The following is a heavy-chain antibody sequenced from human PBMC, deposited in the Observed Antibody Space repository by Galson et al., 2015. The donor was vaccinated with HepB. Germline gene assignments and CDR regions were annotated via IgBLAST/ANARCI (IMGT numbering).Heavy chain of an antibody. Sequence: SLRLSCAASGFTFKSHSMHWVRQAPGKGLEWVAVVSPDGRDKYYADSVKGQFTISRDNSENTLYLQMDSLRPEDTAIYHCARKAVVTPDYTWFDPWGQGTLVTVSS. CDR1: GFTFKSHS. CDR3: ARKAVVTPDYTWFDP. V-gene: IGHV3-30*01. D-gene: IGHD4-11*01. J-gene: IGHJ5*02. CDR2: VSPDGRDK.